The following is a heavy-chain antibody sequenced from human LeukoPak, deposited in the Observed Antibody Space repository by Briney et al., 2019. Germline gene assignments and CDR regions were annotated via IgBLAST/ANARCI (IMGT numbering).Heavy chain of an antibody. J-gene: IGHJ4*02. CDR2: IFVGSGNT. Sequence: GASVKVSRKASVFTLTRSLMQWVRPARGQHLEWIGWIFVGSGNTNYAQKLQERVTITSDMSTTTAHMELSSLRSEDTAVYYCAAGSGWYSPDYWGQGTLVTVSS. V-gene: IGHV1-58*02. D-gene: IGHD6-19*01. CDR3: AAGSGWYSPDY. CDR1: VFTLTRSL.